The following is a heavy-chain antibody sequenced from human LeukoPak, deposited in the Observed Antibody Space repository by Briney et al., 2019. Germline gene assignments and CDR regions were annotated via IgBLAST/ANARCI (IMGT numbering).Heavy chain of an antibody. CDR3: TRGQKYRYGYTVTELGSGYFDY. CDR2: IYYSGRT. D-gene: IGHD5-18*01. J-gene: IGHJ4*02. Sequence: GSLRLSCAASGFTFSTYGMSWIRQPPGKGLEWIGYIYYSGRTRYSPSLKSPVTISVDTSKNQFSLRLSSVTAADTAVYFCTRGQKYRYGYTVTELGSGYFDYWGQGTLVTVSS. V-gene: IGHV4-59*12. CDR1: GFTFSTYG.